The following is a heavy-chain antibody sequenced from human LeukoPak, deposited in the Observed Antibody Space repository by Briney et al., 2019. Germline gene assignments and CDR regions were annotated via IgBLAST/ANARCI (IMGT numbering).Heavy chain of an antibody. V-gene: IGHV3-9*01. CDR2: ISWNSGSI. J-gene: IGHJ3*02. D-gene: IGHD4-17*01. CDR3: AKDIGLSYGDYAQGAFDI. Sequence: PGGSLRLSCAASGFTFDDYAMHWVRQAPGKGLEWVSGISWNSGSIGYADSVKGRFTISRDNAKNSLYLQMNSLRAEDTALYYCAKDIGLSYGDYAQGAFDIWGQGTMVTVSS. CDR1: GFTFDDYA.